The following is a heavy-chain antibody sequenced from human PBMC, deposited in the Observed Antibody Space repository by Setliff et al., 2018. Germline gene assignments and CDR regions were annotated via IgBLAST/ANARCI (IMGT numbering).Heavy chain of an antibody. CDR3: ARLGGSSGSGGFYYYYYYMDV. Sequence: KTSETLSLTCTVSGYSISSGHYWGWIRQSPGKGLDWIGSIFHTGAAYYNPSLESRFTISVDTSKNQFSLKLSSVTAADTAVYYCARLGGSSGSGGFYYYYYYMDVWGKGTTVT. J-gene: IGHJ6*03. V-gene: IGHV4-38-2*02. CDR2: IFHTGAA. D-gene: IGHD3-22*01. CDR1: GYSISSGHY.